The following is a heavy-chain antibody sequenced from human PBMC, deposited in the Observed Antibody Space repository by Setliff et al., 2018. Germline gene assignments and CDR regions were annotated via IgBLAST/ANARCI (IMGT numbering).Heavy chain of an antibody. CDR1: GFTFSNYY. D-gene: IGHD6-19*01. CDR2: IHDSGNPT. CDR3: VRDYQQWLAGDFDY. V-gene: IGHV3-11*04. J-gene: IGHJ4*02. Sequence: PGGSLRLSCAASGFTFSNYYMTWIRQAPGKGLEWISYIHDSGNPTYYADSVKGRFTVSRDNAKNSLDLQMDSLRGEDTAVYYCVRDYQQWLAGDFDYWGQGTLVT.